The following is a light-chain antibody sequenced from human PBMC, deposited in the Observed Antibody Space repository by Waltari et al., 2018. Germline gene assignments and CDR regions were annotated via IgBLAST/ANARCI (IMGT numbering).Light chain of an antibody. CDR2: DDS. Sequence: EIVLTQSPATLNLSQGERATLSCRASPSFSRYLDWYQEKPGQAPRSLIFDDSNRATGIPARFSGSGSGTDFTLAISSLEPEGCAVDYCQQRSNWVTFGPGTKVDIK. V-gene: IGKV3-11*01. J-gene: IGKJ3*01. CDR1: PSFSRY. CDR3: QQRSNWVT.